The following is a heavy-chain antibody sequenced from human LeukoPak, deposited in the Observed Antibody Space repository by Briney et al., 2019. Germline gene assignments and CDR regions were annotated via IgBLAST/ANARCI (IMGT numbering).Heavy chain of an antibody. CDR3: ARDLVGATTEDY. Sequence: GGSLRLSCAASVFTFSSYGMQCVRQAPAKVLQWVAVIWYDGSNKYYADSVKGRFTISRDNSKNTLYLQMNSLRAEDTAVYYCARDLVGATTEDYWGQGTLVTVSS. CDR2: IWYDGSNK. J-gene: IGHJ4*02. V-gene: IGHV3-33*01. CDR1: VFTFSSYG. D-gene: IGHD1-26*01.